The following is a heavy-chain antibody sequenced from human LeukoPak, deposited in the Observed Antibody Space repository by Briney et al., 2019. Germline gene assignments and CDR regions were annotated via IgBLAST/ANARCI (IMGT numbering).Heavy chain of an antibody. CDR1: GYTFTSYD. V-gene: IGHV1-8*01. D-gene: IGHD6-13*01. Sequence: GASVKVSCKAYGYTFTSYDINWVRQATGQGLEWMGWMNPNSGNTGYAQKFQGRVTMTRNTSISTAYMELSSLRSEDTAVYYCARLPQIAAAGTFDYWAQGTLVTVSS. CDR3: ARLPQIAAAGTFDY. J-gene: IGHJ4*02. CDR2: MNPNSGNT.